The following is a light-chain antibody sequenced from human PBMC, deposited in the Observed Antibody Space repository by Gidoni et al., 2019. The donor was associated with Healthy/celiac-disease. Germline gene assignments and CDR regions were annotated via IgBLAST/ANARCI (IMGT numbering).Light chain of an antibody. V-gene: IGKV1-5*03. Sequence: PSTRSASLGERATLTCRASQSISSCLAWYQQKPGQAPKLLIYKASNLASGVPSRFSGSGSGTDFTLTISSLQPDDFAAYYCQQYNSYPLTFGEGTKLEIK. CDR2: KAS. CDR1: QSISSC. CDR3: QQYNSYPLT. J-gene: IGKJ2*01.